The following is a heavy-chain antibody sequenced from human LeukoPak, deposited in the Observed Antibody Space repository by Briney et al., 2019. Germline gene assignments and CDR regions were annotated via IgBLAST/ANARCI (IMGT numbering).Heavy chain of an antibody. V-gene: IGHV3-23*01. Sequence: PGGSLRLSCAASGFTFSSYAMSWVRQAPGKGLEWVSAISGSGGSTYYADSVKGRFTISRDNSKNTLYLQMNSLRAEDTAVYYCAKVWAGSYFGFYFDYWSQGTLVTVSS. CDR1: GFTFSSYA. D-gene: IGHD1-26*01. J-gene: IGHJ4*02. CDR2: ISGSGGST. CDR3: AKVWAGSYFGFYFDY.